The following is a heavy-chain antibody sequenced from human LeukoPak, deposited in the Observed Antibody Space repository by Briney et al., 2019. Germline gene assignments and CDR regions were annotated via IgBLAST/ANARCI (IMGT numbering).Heavy chain of an antibody. Sequence: GGSLRLSCAASGFTFSDYYMSWIRQAPGKGLEWVSYISSSGSTIYYADSVKGRFTISRDNAKNSLYLQMNSLRAEDTAVYYCAREGFVVVPAADDAFDTWGQGTMVTVSS. V-gene: IGHV3-11*01. CDR2: ISSSGSTI. D-gene: IGHD2-2*01. J-gene: IGHJ3*02. CDR3: AREGFVVVPAADDAFDT. CDR1: GFTFSDYY.